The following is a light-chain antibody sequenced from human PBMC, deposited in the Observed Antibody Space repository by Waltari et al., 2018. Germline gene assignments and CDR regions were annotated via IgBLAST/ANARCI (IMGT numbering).Light chain of an antibody. V-gene: IGLV10-54*04. CDR2: RNN. CDR3: SAWDSSLSGYV. CDR1: SNNVGNQG. Sequence: QAGLTQPPSVSKDLRQTATLSCTGNSNNVGNQGAAWLQHHQGRPLKLLSYRNNNRPSGISERFSAYRSGNTAFLTITGLQPEDEADYYCSAWDSSLSGYVFGTGTRVTVL. J-gene: IGLJ1*01.